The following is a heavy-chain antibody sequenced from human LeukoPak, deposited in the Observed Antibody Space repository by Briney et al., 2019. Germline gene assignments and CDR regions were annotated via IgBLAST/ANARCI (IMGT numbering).Heavy chain of an antibody. J-gene: IGHJ4*02. V-gene: IGHV3-21*06. D-gene: IGHD4-23*01. CDR2: ISSSSSYI. CDR1: GFTFNNYA. CDR3: ARDDYGGLSDY. Sequence: PGGSLRLSCAASGFTFNNYAMNWVRQAPGKGLEWVSSISSSSSYIYYADSVKGRFTISRDNAKNSLYLQMNSLRAEDTAVYYCARDDYGGLSDYWGQGTLVTVSS.